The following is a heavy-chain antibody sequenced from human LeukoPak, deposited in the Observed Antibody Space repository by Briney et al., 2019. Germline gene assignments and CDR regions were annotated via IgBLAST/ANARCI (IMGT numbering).Heavy chain of an antibody. V-gene: IGHV3-48*03. CDR2: ISSSGSTI. CDR1: GFTSSSYE. Sequence: PGGSLRLSCAASGFTSSSYEMNWVRQAPGKGLEWVSYISSSGSTIYYADSVKGRFTISRDNAKNSLYLQMNSLRAEDTAVYYCARATDGYDSKVDWFDPWGQGTLVTVSS. CDR3: ARATDGYDSKVDWFDP. D-gene: IGHD3-22*01. J-gene: IGHJ5*02.